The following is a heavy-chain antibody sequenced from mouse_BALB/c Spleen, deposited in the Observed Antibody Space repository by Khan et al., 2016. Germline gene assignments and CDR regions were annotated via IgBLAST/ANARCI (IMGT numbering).Heavy chain of an antibody. Sequence: QVQLKQSGAELVRPGSSVKISCKASGYAFSSFWMNWVKQRPGQGLEWIGQIYPGDGDTNYNGKFKGKATVTADTSSSTAYTQLSSLTSEDSAVYFCARVTGVFDYWGQGTTLTVSS. V-gene: IGHV1-80*01. J-gene: IGHJ2*01. CDR3: ARVTGVFDY. CDR1: GYAFSSFW. D-gene: IGHD2-12*01. CDR2: IYPGDGDT.